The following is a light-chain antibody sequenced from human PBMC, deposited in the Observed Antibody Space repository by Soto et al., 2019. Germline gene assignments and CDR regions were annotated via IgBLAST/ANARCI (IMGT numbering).Light chain of an antibody. CDR2: GIS. Sequence: EILLTQAPGALFLTPGERATLSCRASQSISSTSLAWYQQKPGQAPRLLIYGISSRATGIPDRFSGSRSGTDFTLTINRLEPEDFAVYFCQHYSNSLWTFGQGTKVDIK. CDR3: QHYSNSLWT. J-gene: IGKJ1*01. V-gene: IGKV3-20*01. CDR1: QSISSTS.